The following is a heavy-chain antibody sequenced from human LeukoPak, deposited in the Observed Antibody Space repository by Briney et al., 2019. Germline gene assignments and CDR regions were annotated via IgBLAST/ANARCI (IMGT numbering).Heavy chain of an antibody. D-gene: IGHD3-22*01. CDR3: ARGLGYYDSSGYPAGDYYMDV. J-gene: IGHJ6*03. CDR1: GYTFTSYD. Sequence: ASVKVSCKASGYTFTSYDINWVRQATGQGLEWMGWMNPNSGNTGYAQKFQGRVTITRNTSISTAYMGLSSLRSEDTAVYYCARGLGYYDSSGYPAGDYYMDVWGKGTTVTVSS. CDR2: MNPNSGNT. V-gene: IGHV1-8*03.